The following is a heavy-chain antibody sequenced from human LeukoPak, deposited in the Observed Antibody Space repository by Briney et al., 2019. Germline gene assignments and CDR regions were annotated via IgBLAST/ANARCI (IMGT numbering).Heavy chain of an antibody. Sequence: GGSLRLSCAASGFTFKSYSMSWARHAPGKGLEWVSSISSSSSTIYNAYSVKGGYASSTNNAKNSLNQQKNNLRAEDTAVYYFSRASGDIGEAATMVDYWGQGTLVTVSS. D-gene: IGHD5-24*01. V-gene: IGHV3-21*01. J-gene: IGHJ4*02. CDR2: ISSSSSTI. CDR3: SRASGDIGEAATMVDY. CDR1: GFTFKSYS.